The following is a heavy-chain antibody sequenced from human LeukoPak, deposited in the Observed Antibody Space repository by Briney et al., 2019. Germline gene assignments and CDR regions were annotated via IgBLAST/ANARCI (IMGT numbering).Heavy chain of an antibody. Sequence: SETLSLTCTVSGYSINSDYYWDWIRQPPGKGLEWIGSVYYSGNTYYNPSLNSRVTISVDTSKNQFSLKLSSVTAADTAVYYCVTTVTNGGAFDIWGQGTMVTVSS. CDR3: VTTVTNGGAFDI. V-gene: IGHV4-38-2*02. CDR2: VYYSGNT. CDR1: GYSINSDYY. J-gene: IGHJ3*02. D-gene: IGHD4-17*01.